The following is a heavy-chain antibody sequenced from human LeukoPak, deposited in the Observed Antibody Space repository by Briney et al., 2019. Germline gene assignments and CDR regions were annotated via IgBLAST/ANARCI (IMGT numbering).Heavy chain of an antibody. CDR2: IWYDGSNK. CDR3: ARDVGYFRFDY. D-gene: IGHD5-18*01. V-gene: IGHV3-33*08. CDR1: GFTFSSYA. J-gene: IGHJ4*02. Sequence: GGSLRLSCAASGFTFSSYAMHWVRQAPGRGLEWVAVIWYDGSNKYYADSVKGRFTISRDNSKNTLYLQMNSLRAEDTAVYYCARDVGYFRFDYWGQGTLVTVSS.